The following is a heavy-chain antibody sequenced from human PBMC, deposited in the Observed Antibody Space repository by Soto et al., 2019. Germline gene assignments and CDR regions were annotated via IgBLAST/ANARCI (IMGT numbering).Heavy chain of an antibody. CDR3: AREDGDFVYVN. D-gene: IGHD4-17*01. V-gene: IGHV1-2*02. J-gene: IGHJ4*02. CDR2: IDPRSGAS. Sequence: AASVKVSCKPSGYPFTDLYIHWVRQAPGLGLEWMGWIDPRSGASRKTQRLQGRFTMTRDTSTNTVYMELSSLRSDDTAVYFCAREDGDFVYVNWGQGTLVTVSS. CDR1: GYPFTDLY.